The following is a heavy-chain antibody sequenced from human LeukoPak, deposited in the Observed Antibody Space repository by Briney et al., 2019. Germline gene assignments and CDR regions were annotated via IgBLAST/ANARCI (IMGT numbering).Heavy chain of an antibody. J-gene: IGHJ4*02. CDR3: ARIPDEHSSSWYEFDY. Sequence: PSETLSLTCTVSGGSTNRYYWSWIRQPPGKGLEWIGYIYYSGSTNYNPSLKSRVTISVDTSKNQFSLKLSSVTAADTAVYYCARIPDEHSSSWYEFDYWGQGTLVTVSS. V-gene: IGHV4-59*12. CDR1: GGSTNRYY. CDR2: IYYSGST. D-gene: IGHD6-13*01.